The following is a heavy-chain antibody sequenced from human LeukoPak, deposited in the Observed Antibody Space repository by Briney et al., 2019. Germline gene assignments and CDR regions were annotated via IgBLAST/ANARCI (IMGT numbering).Heavy chain of an antibody. D-gene: IGHD2-15*01. CDR3: ARDQWWSDY. V-gene: IGHV3-7*01. CDR2: IKQDGGER. Sequence: GSLRLSCAASGFTFSTYWMTWVRQAPGKGLEWVANIKQDGGERHYVDSIKGRFTISRDNAKKTLYLQMNSLRAEDTAVYYCARDQWWSDYWGQGTLVTVSS. J-gene: IGHJ4*02. CDR1: GFTFSTYW.